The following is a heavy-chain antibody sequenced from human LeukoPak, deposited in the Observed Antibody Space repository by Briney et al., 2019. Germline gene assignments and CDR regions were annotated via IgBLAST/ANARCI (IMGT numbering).Heavy chain of an antibody. D-gene: IGHD6-19*01. V-gene: IGHV3-23*01. J-gene: IGHJ6*02. CDR2: ISGSGGST. CDR3: AKDPGSGWYQYGMDV. CDR1: GFTLSSYV. Sequence: QPGGSLRLSCAASGFTLSSYVMSWVRQAPGKGLEWVSGISGSGGSTNYADSVKGRFTISRDSSKNTLYLQMNRLRVEDTAVYYCAKDPGSGWYQYGMDVWGQGTTVTVSS.